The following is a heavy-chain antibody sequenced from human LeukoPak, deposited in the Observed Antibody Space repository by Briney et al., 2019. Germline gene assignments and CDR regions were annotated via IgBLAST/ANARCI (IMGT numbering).Heavy chain of an antibody. D-gene: IGHD3-16*02. V-gene: IGHV4-39*01. J-gene: IGHJ4*02. CDR1: GGSVSSRNYY. Sequence: SETLSLTCTVSGGSVSSRNYYWGWIRQPPGKGLEWIGSIYNSGNTYYNPSLKSRVTISVDTSKNQVSLKLGALTAADTAVYYCASQTHMVIVVTYFDYWGQGTQVTVSS. CDR2: IYNSGNT. CDR3: ASQTHMVIVVTYFDY.